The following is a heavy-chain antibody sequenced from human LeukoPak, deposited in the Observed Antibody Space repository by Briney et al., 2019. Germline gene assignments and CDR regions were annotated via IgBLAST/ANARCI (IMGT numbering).Heavy chain of an antibody. V-gene: IGHV3-30*18. CDR3: AKSPRDSGYEGEGY. CDR2: ISYDGYNK. CDR1: RFTFSSYG. D-gene: IGHD5-12*01. Sequence: GGSLRLSCAASRFTFSSYGMHWVRQAPGKGLEWVATISYDGYNKYYADSVKGRFTISRDNSKNTLYLQMNSLRTEDTAVYYCAKSPRDSGYEGEGYWGQGTLVTVS. J-gene: IGHJ4*02.